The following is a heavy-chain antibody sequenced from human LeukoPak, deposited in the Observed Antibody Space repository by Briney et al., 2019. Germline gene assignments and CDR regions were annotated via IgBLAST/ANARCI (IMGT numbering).Heavy chain of an antibody. V-gene: IGHV1-18*01. Sequence: ASVKVSCKASGGTFSSYSISWVRQAPGQRLEWMGWISAYNGNTNYAQKLQGRVTMTTDTSTSTAYMELRSLRSDDTAVYYCARSDTIFGVGDYWGQGTLVTVSS. CDR3: ARSDTIFGVGDY. J-gene: IGHJ4*02. CDR2: ISAYNGNT. CDR1: GGTFSSYS. D-gene: IGHD3-3*01.